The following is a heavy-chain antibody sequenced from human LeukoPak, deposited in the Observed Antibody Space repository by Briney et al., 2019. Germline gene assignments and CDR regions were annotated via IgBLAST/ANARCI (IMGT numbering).Heavy chain of an antibody. Sequence: GGSLRLSCAASGFTFSSYAMSWVRQAPGKGLEWVSAISGSGGSTYYADSVKGRFTISRDNSKNTLYLQMNSLRAEDTAVYCCVLLWFGTPFDPWGQGTLVTVSS. CDR1: GFTFSSYA. V-gene: IGHV3-23*01. CDR3: VLLWFGTPFDP. D-gene: IGHD3-10*01. CDR2: ISGSGGST. J-gene: IGHJ5*02.